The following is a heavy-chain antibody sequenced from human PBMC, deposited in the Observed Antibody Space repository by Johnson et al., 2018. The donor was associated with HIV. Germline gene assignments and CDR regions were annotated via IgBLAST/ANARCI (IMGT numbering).Heavy chain of an antibody. Sequence: QMMLVESGGGLVKLGGSLRLSCAASGFPFSDYYMTWIRQAPGKGPAWLPYTSGSSSTIYYADSVKGRFTIPRANSKNTLYLEMNSLRPYDTAVYYCARGGGCGGDCYAGYDAFDIWGQGTMVTVSS. V-gene: IGHV3-11*04. CDR3: ARGGGCGGDCYAGYDAFDI. CDR1: GFPFSDYY. CDR2: TSGSSSTI. D-gene: IGHD2-21*01. J-gene: IGHJ3*02.